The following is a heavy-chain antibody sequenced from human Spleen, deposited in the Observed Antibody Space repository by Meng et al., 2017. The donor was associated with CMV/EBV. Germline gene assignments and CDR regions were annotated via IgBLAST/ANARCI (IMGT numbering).Heavy chain of an antibody. CDR1: GGSISSGGYY. CDR2: IYYSGST. J-gene: IGHJ6*02. D-gene: IGHD3-3*01. CDR3: ASKYDFWSGYYSLPVFGMDV. V-gene: IGHV4-31*02. Sequence: SCTVSGGSISSGGYYWSWIRQHPGKGLEWIGYIYYSGSTYYNPSLKSRVTISVDTSKNQFSLKLSSVTAADTAVYYCASKYDFWSGYYSLPVFGMDVWGQGTTVTVSS.